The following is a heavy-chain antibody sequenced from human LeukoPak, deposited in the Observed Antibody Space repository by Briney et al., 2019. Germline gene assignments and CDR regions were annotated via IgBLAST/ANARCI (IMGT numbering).Heavy chain of an antibody. D-gene: IGHD1-26*01. CDR3: ARAHLTIKWELRVDWFDP. CDR1: GYTFTSYG. V-gene: IGHV1-18*01. Sequence: GASVKVSCKASGYTFTSYGISWVRQAPGQGLEWMGWISAYNGNTNYAQKLQGRVTMTTDTSTSTAYMELRSLRSDDTAVYYCARAHLTIKWELRVDWFDPWGQGTLVTVSS. CDR2: ISAYNGNT. J-gene: IGHJ5*02.